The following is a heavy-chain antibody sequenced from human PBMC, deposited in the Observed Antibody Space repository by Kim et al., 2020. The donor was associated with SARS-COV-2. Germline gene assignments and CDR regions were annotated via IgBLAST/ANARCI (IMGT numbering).Heavy chain of an antibody. V-gene: IGHV1-3*01. D-gene: IGHD3-16*01. CDR2: GNGST. Sequence: GNGSTICSPKFQGRVTITTDTSASTAYMELSFLRSEDSAVYYCLGGFYFDYWGQGTLVTVSS. CDR3: LGGFYFDY. J-gene: IGHJ4*02.